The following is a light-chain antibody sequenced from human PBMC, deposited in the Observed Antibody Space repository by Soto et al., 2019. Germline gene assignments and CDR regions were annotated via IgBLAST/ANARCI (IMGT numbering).Light chain of an antibody. V-gene: IGKV3-15*01. CDR3: QQYGSSPLT. CDR2: AAS. J-gene: IGKJ5*01. CDR1: QSIDSK. Sequence: IVMTQSPATLSVSPGERATLSCRAGQSIDSKLAWYQQRPGQAPRLLIYAASTRATGIPARFSGSGSGTEFTLTISGLEPEDFAVYYCQQYGSSPLTFGQGTRLEIK.